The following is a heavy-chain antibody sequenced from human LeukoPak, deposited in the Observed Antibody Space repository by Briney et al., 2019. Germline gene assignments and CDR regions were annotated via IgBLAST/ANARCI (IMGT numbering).Heavy chain of an antibody. D-gene: IGHD3-10*01. J-gene: IGHJ4*02. CDR2: ISGSGDST. V-gene: IGHV3-23*01. CDR3: AKTPTYYYASGSYYDD. Sequence: QPGGSLRLSCAGSGFTFSNYAMSWVRQAPGKGLEWVSTISGSGDSTYYADSVKGRFTISRDNSKNTLYLQMNSLRVEDTAVYYCAKTPTYYYASGSYYDDWGQGTLVTVSS. CDR1: GFTFSNYA.